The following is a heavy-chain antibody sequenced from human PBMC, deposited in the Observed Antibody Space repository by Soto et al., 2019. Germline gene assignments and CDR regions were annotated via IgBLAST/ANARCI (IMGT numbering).Heavy chain of an antibody. D-gene: IGHD3-3*01. CDR1: GFTFSSYA. CDR3: ARDYLGDFWSGYYLPYYGMDV. V-gene: IGHV3-30-3*01. Sequence: GGSRRLSCAASGFTFSSYAMHWVRQAPGKGLEWVAVISYDGSNKYYADSVKGRFTISRDNSKNTLYLQMNSLRAEDTAVYYCARDYLGDFWSGYYLPYYGMDVWGQGTTVTVSS. J-gene: IGHJ6*02. CDR2: ISYDGSNK.